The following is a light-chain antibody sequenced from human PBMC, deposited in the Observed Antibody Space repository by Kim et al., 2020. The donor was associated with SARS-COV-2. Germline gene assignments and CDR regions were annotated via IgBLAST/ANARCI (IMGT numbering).Light chain of an antibody. Sequence: LSPRERATLSGRASQSVRSSSLAWYQQKPGKAPRLLIYGASSRATGIPDRFSGSGSGTDFTLTISRLESEDSAVYYCQQYGGSPTFGQGTKVDIK. J-gene: IGKJ1*01. CDR1: QSVRSSS. V-gene: IGKV3-20*01. CDR2: GAS. CDR3: QQYGGSPT.